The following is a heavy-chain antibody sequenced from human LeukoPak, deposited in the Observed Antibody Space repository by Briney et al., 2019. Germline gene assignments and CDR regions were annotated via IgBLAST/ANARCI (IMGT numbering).Heavy chain of an antibody. CDR1: GGSFSGYY. CDR2: INHSGST. V-gene: IGHV4-34*01. CDR3: ARSLRRWFDP. J-gene: IGHJ5*02. D-gene: IGHD6-6*01. Sequence: SSETLSLTCAVYGGSFSGYYWSWIRQPPGKGLEWIGEINHSGSTNYNPSLKSRVTISVDTSKNQFSLKLSSVTAADTAVYYCARSLRRWFDPWGQGTLVTVSS.